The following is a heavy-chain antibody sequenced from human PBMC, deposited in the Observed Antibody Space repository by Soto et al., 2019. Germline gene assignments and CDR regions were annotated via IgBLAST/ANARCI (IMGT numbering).Heavy chain of an antibody. Sequence: SETLSLTCTVSGGSIRNYFWTWIRQPAGKGLEWIGRIYSSGNTVYNASLKSRVTMSIDMSKNQFSLKLSSMSAADTAVYYCVRDVESPGISGSWGAFDIWGQGTVVTVSS. V-gene: IGHV4-4*07. CDR2: IYSSGNT. CDR3: VRDVESPGISGSWGAFDI. J-gene: IGHJ3*02. D-gene: IGHD1-20*01. CDR1: GGSIRNYF.